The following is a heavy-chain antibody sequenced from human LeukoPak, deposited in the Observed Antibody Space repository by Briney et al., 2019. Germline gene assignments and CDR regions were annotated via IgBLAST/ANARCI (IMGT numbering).Heavy chain of an antibody. J-gene: IGHJ5*02. D-gene: IGHD1-1*01. CDR2: INPNSGNT. Sequence: ASVKVSCKSSGYTFTDYDINWVRQATGQGLEWMGSINPNSGNTAYAPKFQGRVTMTRNISIRIAYMVLSSLRDDDTAVYFCARTGTTVGDWIDPWGRGTLVTVSS. V-gene: IGHV1-8*01. CDR3: ARTGTTVGDWIDP. CDR1: GYTFTDYD.